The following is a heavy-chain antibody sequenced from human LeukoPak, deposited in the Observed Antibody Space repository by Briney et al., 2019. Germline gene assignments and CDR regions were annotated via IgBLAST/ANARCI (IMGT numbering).Heavy chain of an antibody. V-gene: IGHV4-59*01. J-gene: IGHJ5*02. Sequence: SETLSLTCTVSGGSIRSYYWSWIRQPPGKGLEWVGYIHYSGSTKYNPSLKSRVTISVDKSKNQFSLKVNSVTAADTAVYYCARASPYDNWSGYWFDPWGQGTLVTVSS. D-gene: IGHD3-3*01. CDR1: GGSIRSYY. CDR3: ARASPYDNWSGYWFDP. CDR2: IHYSGST.